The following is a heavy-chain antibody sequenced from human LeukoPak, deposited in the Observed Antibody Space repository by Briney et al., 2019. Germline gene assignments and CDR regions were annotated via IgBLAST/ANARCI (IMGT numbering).Heavy chain of an antibody. Sequence: SETLSLTCTVSGGSISSRTYYWAWIRQPPGQGLEWIGNIYYSGSTYYNPSLKSRLTMSVDTSKNQFSLKLSSVTAADTAVYYCARYDVGWYYFDYWGQGTLVTVSS. CDR1: GGSISSRTYY. D-gene: IGHD6-19*01. CDR3: ARYDVGWYYFDY. CDR2: IYYSGST. J-gene: IGHJ4*02. V-gene: IGHV4-39*07.